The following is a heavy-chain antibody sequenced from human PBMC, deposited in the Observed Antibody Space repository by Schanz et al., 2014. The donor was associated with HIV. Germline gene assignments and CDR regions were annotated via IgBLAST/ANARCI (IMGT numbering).Heavy chain of an antibody. J-gene: IGHJ4*02. V-gene: IGHV3-23*01. CDR1: GFPFSTYV. Sequence: EVHLLESGGALVQPGGSLRLSCAASGFPFSTYVMTWVRQAPGKGLEWVSDISGSGDRPFYADSVKGRFTISRDNSKNTLYLQMNSLRREDTAVYYCANEEVPNDYWGQGTLVTVSS. CDR3: ANEEVPNDY. CDR2: ISGSGDRP.